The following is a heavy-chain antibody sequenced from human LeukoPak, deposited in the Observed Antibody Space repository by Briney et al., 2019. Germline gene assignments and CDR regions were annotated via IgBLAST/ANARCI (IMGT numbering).Heavy chain of an antibody. D-gene: IGHD4-17*01. V-gene: IGHV1-18*01. CDR2: ISAYNGNT. CDR3: ARGGLRRYYYYYYGMDV. Sequence: ASVKVSCKASGGTFSSYAISWVRQAPGQGLEWMGWISAYNGNTNYAQKLQGRVTMTTDTSTSTAYMELRSLRSDDTAVYYCARGGLRRYYYYYYGMDVWGQGTTVTVFS. CDR1: GGTFSSYA. J-gene: IGHJ6*02.